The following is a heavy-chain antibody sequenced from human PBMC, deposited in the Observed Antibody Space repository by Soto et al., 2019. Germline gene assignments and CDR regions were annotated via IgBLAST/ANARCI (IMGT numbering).Heavy chain of an antibody. CDR3: ARGGFDYDILTGYYRSEYFQH. CDR2: ISSSSSYI. V-gene: IGHV3-21*01. J-gene: IGHJ1*01. Sequence: EVQLVESGGGLVKPGGSLRLSCAASGFTFSSYSMNWVRQAPGKGLEWVSSISSSSSYIYYADSVKGRFTISRDNAKNSLYLQMNSLIAEDTAVYYCARGGFDYDILTGYYRSEYFQHWGQGTLVTVSS. CDR1: GFTFSSYS. D-gene: IGHD3-9*01.